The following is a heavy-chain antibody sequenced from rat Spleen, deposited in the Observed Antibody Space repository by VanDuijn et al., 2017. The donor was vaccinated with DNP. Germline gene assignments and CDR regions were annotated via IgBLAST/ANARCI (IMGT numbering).Heavy chain of an antibody. Sequence: EVQLVESGGGLVQPGRSLKLSCAASGFTFSNYYMAWVRQAPKKGLEWVATIIYDGSRTFYRDSVKGRFTISRDNAKRTLSLQMDSLRSEDTATYYCATTTEGIGFDYWGQGVMVTVSS. CDR1: GFTFSNYY. J-gene: IGHJ2*01. CDR3: ATTTEGIGFDY. V-gene: IGHV5S10*01. CDR2: IIYDGSRT. D-gene: IGHD1-11*01.